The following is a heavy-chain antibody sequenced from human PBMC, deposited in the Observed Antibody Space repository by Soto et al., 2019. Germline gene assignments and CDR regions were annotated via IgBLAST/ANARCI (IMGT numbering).Heavy chain of an antibody. J-gene: IGHJ4*02. V-gene: IGHV1-24*01. CDR3: AAGGTRWLHSPFDY. D-gene: IGHD1-1*01. CDR2: FDPEDGET. CDR1: GHTLTELS. Sequence: QVQLVQSGAEVRKPGASVKVSCKVSGHTLTELSMHWVRQAPGKGLEWMGGFDPEDGETISAQKFQGRVTVTEDTSTDSTYLELSSRRSEDTAVYYCAAGGTRWLHSPFDYWGQGTLVTISS.